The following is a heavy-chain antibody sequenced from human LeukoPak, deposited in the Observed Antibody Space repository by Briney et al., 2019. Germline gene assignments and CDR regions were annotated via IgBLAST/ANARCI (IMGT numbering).Heavy chain of an antibody. J-gene: IGHJ5*02. V-gene: IGHV2-5*02. Sequence: SGPTLVKPTQTLTLTCTFSGFSLSTSGVGVGWIRQPPGKALEWLALIYWDDDKRHSPSLKSRLTITKDTSKNQVVLTMTNMDPVDTATYYCAHKRIFGYCSSTSCYRWFDPWGQGTLVTVSS. CDR3: AHKRIFGYCSSTSCYRWFDP. CDR2: IYWDDDK. D-gene: IGHD2-2*01. CDR1: GFSLSTSGVG.